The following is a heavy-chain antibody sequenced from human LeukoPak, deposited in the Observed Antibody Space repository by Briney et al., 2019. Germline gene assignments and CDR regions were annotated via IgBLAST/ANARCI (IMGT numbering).Heavy chain of an antibody. CDR3: ARTLGWGFARRAFDI. D-gene: IGHD7-27*01. CDR1: GYTFTGYY. V-gene: IGHV1-2*02. J-gene: IGHJ3*02. Sequence: ASVKVSCKASGYTFTGYYMHWVRQAPGQGLEWMGWINPNSGGTNYAQKFQGRVTMTRDTSISTAYMELSGLRSDDTAVYYCARTLGWGFARRAFDIWGQGTMVTVSS. CDR2: INPNSGGT.